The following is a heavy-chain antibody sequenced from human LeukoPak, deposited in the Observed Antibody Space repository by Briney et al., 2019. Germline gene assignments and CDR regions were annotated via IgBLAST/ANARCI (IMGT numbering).Heavy chain of an antibody. D-gene: IGHD3-16*02. V-gene: IGHV3-23*01. J-gene: IGHJ4*02. CDR1: GFTFSSYA. CDR2: ISGSGGST. Sequence: GGSLRLSCAASGFTFSSYAMSWVRQAPGKGLEWVSSISGSGGSTYYADSVKGRFTISRDNSKNTLYLQMNSLRAEDTAVYYCAKDSYDYVWGSYRQSYDFDYWGQGTLVTVSS. CDR3: AKDSYDYVWGSYRQSYDFDY.